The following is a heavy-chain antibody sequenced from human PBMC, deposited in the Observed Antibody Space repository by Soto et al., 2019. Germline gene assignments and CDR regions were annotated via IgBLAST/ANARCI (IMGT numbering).Heavy chain of an antibody. V-gene: IGHV1-3*01. Sequence: EQSGAEVTKPGASVKVSCKASGYTFTSYAMHWVRQAPGQRLEWMGWIHAGNGNTKYSQKFQGRVTITRDPSATTAYMELRSLRSEDTAVYYCARGAVSGKFDSWGQGPLVTVSS. CDR3: ARGAVSGKFDS. CDR2: IHAGNGNT. CDR1: GYTFTSYA. D-gene: IGHD6-19*01. J-gene: IGHJ4*02.